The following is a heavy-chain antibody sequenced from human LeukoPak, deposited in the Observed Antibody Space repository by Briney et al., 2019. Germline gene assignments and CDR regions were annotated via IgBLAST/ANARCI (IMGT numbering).Heavy chain of an antibody. J-gene: IGHJ4*02. V-gene: IGHV3-11*06. CDR3: ALGGTGAFHY. CDR2: ISTTSAYT. CDR1: GFPFTSGFTFSDSY. D-gene: IGHD2-8*02. Sequence: GGSLRLSCAASGFPFTSGFTFSDSYMRWIRPAPGTGLEWVSYISTTSAYTSYADSLRGSFTISSANASSSLCLQMNGLRADDTAIYYCALGGTGAFHYGGQGTLVTVPS.